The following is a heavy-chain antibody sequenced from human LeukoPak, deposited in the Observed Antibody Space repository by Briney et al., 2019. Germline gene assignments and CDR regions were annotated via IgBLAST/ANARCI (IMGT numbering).Heavy chain of an antibody. CDR2: ISGSGGST. Sequence: GGSLRLSCAASGFTFSSYAMSWVRQAPGKGLEWVSAISGSGGSTYYADSVKGRFTISRDNSKNTLYLQMNSLRAEDTAVYYCARYYDSSATTLNYFDYWGQGTLVTVSS. D-gene: IGHD3-22*01. V-gene: IGHV3-23*01. CDR1: GFTFSSYA. CDR3: ARYYDSSATTLNYFDY. J-gene: IGHJ4*02.